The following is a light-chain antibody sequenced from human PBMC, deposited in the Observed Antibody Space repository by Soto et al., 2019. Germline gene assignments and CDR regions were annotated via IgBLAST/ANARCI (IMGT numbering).Light chain of an antibody. CDR1: QSVDSTY. CDR2: GAS. Sequence: EIVLYQSACTLSLSLGERGTLSCRASQSVDSTYLTWYQQKPGQAPRLLIYGASGRATGIPDRFSGSGSGTDFTLTISRLEPEDFAVYYCQYYDTFRTFGQLTKVDIK. CDR3: QYYDTFRT. V-gene: IGKV3-20*01. J-gene: IGKJ1*01.